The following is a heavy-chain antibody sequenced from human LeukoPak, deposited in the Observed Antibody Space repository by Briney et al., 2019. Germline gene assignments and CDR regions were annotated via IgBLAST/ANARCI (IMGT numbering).Heavy chain of an antibody. D-gene: IGHD3-16*02. CDR3: SGWYYDYVWGSYRNDY. J-gene: IGHJ4*02. Sequence: GGSLRLSCAASGFTFSSDGMHWVRQAPGKGLEWVAFIRYDGSNKYYADSVKGRFTISRDNSKNTLYLQMNSLSAEDTAVYYCSGWYYDYVWGSYRNDYWGQGTLVTVSS. CDR2: IRYDGSNK. CDR1: GFTFSSDG. V-gene: IGHV3-30*02.